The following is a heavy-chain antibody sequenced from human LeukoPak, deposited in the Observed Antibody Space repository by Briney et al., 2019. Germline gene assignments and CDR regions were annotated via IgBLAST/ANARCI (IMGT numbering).Heavy chain of an antibody. V-gene: IGHV3-9*01. CDR3: ANGGTYSSGP. CDR1: GFTFDDYA. CDR2: ISWNSGSI. J-gene: IGHJ5*02. Sequence: LRLSCAASGFTFDDYAMHWVRQAPGKGLEWVSGISWNSGSIGYADSVKGRFTISRDNAKNSLFLQINSLRAEDTAVYYCANGGTYSSGPWGQGTLVTVSS. D-gene: IGHD3-22*01.